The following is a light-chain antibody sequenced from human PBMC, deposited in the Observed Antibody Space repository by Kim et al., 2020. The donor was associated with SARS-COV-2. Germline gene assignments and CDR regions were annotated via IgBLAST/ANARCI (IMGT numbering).Light chain of an antibody. J-gene: IGKJ4*01. Sequence: PGERATLSCRASQSVSSYSAWYQQKPGQAPRLLIYDASNRSTGIPARFSGSGSGTDFTITISSLEPEDFAVYYCQQRSNRLTFGGGTKVDIK. CDR1: QSVSSY. CDR2: DAS. CDR3: QQRSNRLT. V-gene: IGKV3-11*01.